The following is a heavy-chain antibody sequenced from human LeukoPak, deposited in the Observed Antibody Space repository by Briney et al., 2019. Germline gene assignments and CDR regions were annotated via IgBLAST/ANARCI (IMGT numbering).Heavy chain of an antibody. CDR3: ARHSIQPYFDDYYYMDV. J-gene: IGHJ6*03. V-gene: IGHV4-38-2*01. Sequence: SETLSLTCAVSGYSISSGYYWGWIRPPPGKGLEWIGSIYHSGSTYYNPSLKSRVTISVDTSKNQFSLKLSSVTAADTAVYYCARHSIQPYFDDYYYMDVWGKGTTVTVSS. D-gene: IGHD3-22*01. CDR1: GYSISSGYY. CDR2: IYHSGST.